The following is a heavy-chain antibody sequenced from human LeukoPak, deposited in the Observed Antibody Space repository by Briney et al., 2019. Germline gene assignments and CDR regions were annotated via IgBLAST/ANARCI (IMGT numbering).Heavy chain of an antibody. CDR2: IIPIFGTA. Sequence: SVKVSCTASGGTFSSYAISWVRQAPGQGLEWMGGIIPIFGTANYAQKFQGRVTITADKSTSTAYMELSSLRSEDTAVYYCARNYYYYMDVWGKGTTVTVSS. CDR3: ARNYYYYMDV. V-gene: IGHV1-69*06. CDR1: GGTFSSYA. J-gene: IGHJ6*03.